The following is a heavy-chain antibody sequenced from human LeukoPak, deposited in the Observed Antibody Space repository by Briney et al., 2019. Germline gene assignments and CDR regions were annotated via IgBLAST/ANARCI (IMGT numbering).Heavy chain of an antibody. Sequence: ASVKVSCKTSGYTFTGHYIHWVRQAPGQGLEWMGWIHPNTGGTKYAQKFQGRVTMTRDTSSSTAYMELSSLRSADTAVYYCASEYKYDSSGANAFDIWGQGTMVTVSS. J-gene: IGHJ3*02. V-gene: IGHV1-2*02. CDR1: GYTFTGHY. CDR3: ASEYKYDSSGANAFDI. D-gene: IGHD3-22*01. CDR2: IHPNTGGT.